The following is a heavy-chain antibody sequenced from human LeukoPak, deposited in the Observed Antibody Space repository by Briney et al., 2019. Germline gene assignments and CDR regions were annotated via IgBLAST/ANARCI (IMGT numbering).Heavy chain of an antibody. V-gene: IGHV1-24*01. D-gene: IGHD2-2*01. CDR2: FDPEDGET. CDR1: GYTLTELS. Sequence: ASVKVSCKVSGYTLTELSMHWVRQAPGKGLEWMGGFDPEDGETIYAQKFQGRVTTTEDTSTDTAYMELSSLRSEDTAVYYCATAAPVPAALYYYYYMDVWGKGTTVTVSS. J-gene: IGHJ6*03. CDR3: ATAAPVPAALYYYYYMDV.